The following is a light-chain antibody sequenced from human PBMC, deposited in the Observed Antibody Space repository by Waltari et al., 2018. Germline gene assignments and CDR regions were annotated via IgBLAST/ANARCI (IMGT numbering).Light chain of an antibody. J-gene: IGKJ1*01. CDR2: GAS. CDR1: QSVSSSY. Sequence: EIVLTQSPGTLSLSPGERATLSCRASQSVSSSYLAWYQQKPGQAPRVLIHGASNRATGIPDRFSGSGSGTDFTLTISRLEPEDFAVYYCQQYGSSPWTFGQGT. V-gene: IGKV3-20*01. CDR3: QQYGSSPWT.